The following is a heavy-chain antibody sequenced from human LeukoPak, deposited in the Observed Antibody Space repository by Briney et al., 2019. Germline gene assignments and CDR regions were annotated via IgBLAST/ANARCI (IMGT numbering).Heavy chain of an antibody. CDR1: GGTFSSYA. V-gene: IGHV1-69*13. CDR3: ARDQNMITFGGVIVTTGSFDY. J-gene: IGHJ4*02. Sequence: SVKLSCKASGGTFSSYAISWVRQAPGQGLEWMGGIIPIFGTANYAQKFQGRVTITADESTSTAYMELSSLRSEDTAVYYCARDQNMITFGGVIVTTGSFDYWGQGTLVTVSS. D-gene: IGHD3-16*02. CDR2: IIPIFGTA.